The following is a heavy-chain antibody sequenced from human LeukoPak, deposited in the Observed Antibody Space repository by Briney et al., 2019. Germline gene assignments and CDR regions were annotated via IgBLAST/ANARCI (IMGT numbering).Heavy chain of an antibody. CDR2: ISNGNT. CDR3: AKERAGYTNPYYFDY. D-gene: IGHD3-16*02. CDR1: GFPFSNHA. Sequence: GVSLRLSCAASGFPFSNHAMSWVRQPPGKGLEWVAAISNGNTYYADSVRGRFTISRDNSKNTLYLHMNSLRAEDTAVYYCAKERAGYTNPYYFDYWGQGTLVTVSS. J-gene: IGHJ4*02. V-gene: IGHV3-23*01.